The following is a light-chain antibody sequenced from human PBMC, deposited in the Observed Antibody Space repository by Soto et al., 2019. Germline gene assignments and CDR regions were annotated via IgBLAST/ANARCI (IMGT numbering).Light chain of an antibody. CDR3: QQLDNYPLT. Sequence: IQLTQSPSSLSASVGDRVTITCRASQDINYYLAWYQQKPGTAPKVLIYAASTLQSGVPPRFSGSGSGTDFTLTISSLQPEDFATYYCQQLDNYPLTFGPGTKVDVK. V-gene: IGKV1-9*01. J-gene: IGKJ3*01. CDR1: QDINYY. CDR2: AAS.